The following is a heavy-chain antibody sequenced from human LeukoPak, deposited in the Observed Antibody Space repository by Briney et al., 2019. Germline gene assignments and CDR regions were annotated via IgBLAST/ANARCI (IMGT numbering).Heavy chain of an antibody. V-gene: IGHV1-18*01. Sequence: GASVKVSCKASGYTFTSYDINWVRQATGQGLEWMGWMNPNSGNTNYAQKLQGRVTMTTDTSTSTAYMELRSLRSDDTAVYYCASKRVAATTTTISEYFQHWGQGTLVTVSS. J-gene: IGHJ1*01. CDR3: ASKRVAATTTTISEYFQH. CDR2: MNPNSGNT. CDR1: GYTFTSYD. D-gene: IGHD2-15*01.